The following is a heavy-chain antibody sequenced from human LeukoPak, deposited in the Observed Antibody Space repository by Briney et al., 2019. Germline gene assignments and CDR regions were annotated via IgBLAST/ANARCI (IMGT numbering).Heavy chain of an antibody. CDR1: GFTFSSYG. V-gene: IGHV3-30*18. D-gene: IGHD5-18*01. CDR2: TSYDGSDT. CDR3: AKDRWIRRISLVGQDY. J-gene: IGHJ4*02. Sequence: PGGSLRLSCATSGFTFSSYGMHWVRQAPGKGLEWVAVTSYDGSDTYYADSVKGRFTISRDNSKNTLYLQINSLRAEDTAVYYCAKDRWIRRISLVGQDYWGQGTLVSVSS.